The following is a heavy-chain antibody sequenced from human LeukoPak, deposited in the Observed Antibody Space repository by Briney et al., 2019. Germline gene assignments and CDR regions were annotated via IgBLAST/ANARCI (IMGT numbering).Heavy chain of an antibody. Sequence: SETLSLTCIVSGGSLNSPNYYWGWIRQPPGKGLEWIGTIYYTGTTYYNPSLKSRLIISVDTSKNQFSLKLTSVTAADTAVYYCARHDYYGSLNWFDPWGQGTLITVSS. V-gene: IGHV4-39*01. CDR3: ARHDYYGSLNWFDP. J-gene: IGHJ5*02. D-gene: IGHD3-10*01. CDR2: IYYTGTT. CDR1: GGSLNSPNYY.